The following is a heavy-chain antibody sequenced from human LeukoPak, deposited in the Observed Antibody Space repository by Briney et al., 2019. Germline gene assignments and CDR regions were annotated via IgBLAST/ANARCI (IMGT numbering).Heavy chain of an antibody. J-gene: IGHJ4*02. Sequence: GGSLRLSCVVSGFTFSSYGMHWVRQAPGKGLEWVAFIRYDGSNKYYVDSVKGRFTISRDNSKNTLYLQMNSLRAEDTAVYYCAKEKISYSSSSGQGYWGQGTLVTVSS. CDR3: AKEKISYSSSSGQGY. D-gene: IGHD6-6*01. CDR1: GFTFSSYG. CDR2: IRYDGSNK. V-gene: IGHV3-30*02.